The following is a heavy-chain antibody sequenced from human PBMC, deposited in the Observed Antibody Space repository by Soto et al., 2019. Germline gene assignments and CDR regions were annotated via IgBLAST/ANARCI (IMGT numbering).Heavy chain of an antibody. CDR2: ISGYNGNT. V-gene: IGHV1-18*01. CDR3: SRFIMVGGWFDPNYYHGMDV. J-gene: IGHJ6*02. D-gene: IGHD6-19*01. Sequence: ASVKVSCKTSGYTFSNYGINWVRQAPGQGLEWMGWISGYNGNTNYAQTVQGRVTMTTDTSTGTVYMELRSLKPDDTAIYYCSRFIMVGGWFDPNYYHGMDVWGQGTTVTVSS. CDR1: GYTFSNYG.